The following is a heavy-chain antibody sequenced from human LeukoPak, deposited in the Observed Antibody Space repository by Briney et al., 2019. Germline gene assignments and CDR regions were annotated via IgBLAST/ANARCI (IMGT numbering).Heavy chain of an antibody. J-gene: IGHJ4*02. D-gene: IGHD1-26*01. CDR3: AREVGATQRRFDY. CDR1: GGSISSGSYY. V-gene: IGHV4-61*01. Sequence: SETLSLTCTVSGGSISSGSYYCSWIRQPPGKGLEWIGYIYYSGSTSYNPSLKSRVTISLDTSNNQFSLKLRSVTAADTAVYYCAREVGATQRRFDYWGQGTLVTVSS. CDR2: IYYSGST.